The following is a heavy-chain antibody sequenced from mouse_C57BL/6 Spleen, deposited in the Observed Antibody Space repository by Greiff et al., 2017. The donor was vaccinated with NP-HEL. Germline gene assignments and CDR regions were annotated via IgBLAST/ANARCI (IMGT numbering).Heavy chain of an antibody. CDR1: GFTFSDYY. CDR2: INYDGSST. V-gene: IGHV5-16*01. D-gene: IGHD1-1*01. J-gene: IGHJ3*01. CDR3: ARDEDYYGSSYPFAY. Sequence: EVKLQESEGGLAQPGSSMKLSCTASGFTFSDYYMAWVRQVPEKGLEWVANINYDGSSTYYLDSLKSRFIISRDNAKNILYPQMSSLKSEDTATYYCARDEDYYGSSYPFAYWGQGTLVTVSA.